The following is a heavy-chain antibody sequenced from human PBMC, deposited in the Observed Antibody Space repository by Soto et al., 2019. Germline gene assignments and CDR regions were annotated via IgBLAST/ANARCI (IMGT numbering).Heavy chain of an antibody. V-gene: IGHV1-69*13. J-gene: IGHJ6*02. CDR3: ASTRYYYDSSGYYYYYYYGMDV. CDR1: GGTFSSYA. Sequence: GASVKVSCKASGGTFSSYAISWVRQAPGQGLEWMGGIIPIFGTANYAQKFQGRVTITADESTSTAYMELSSLRSEDTAVYYCASTRYYYDSSGYYYYYYYGMDVWGQGTTVTVSS. CDR2: IIPIFGTA. D-gene: IGHD3-22*01.